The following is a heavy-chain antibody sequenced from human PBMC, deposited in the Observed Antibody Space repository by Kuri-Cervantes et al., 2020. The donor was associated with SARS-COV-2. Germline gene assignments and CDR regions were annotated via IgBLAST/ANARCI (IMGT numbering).Heavy chain of an antibody. J-gene: IGHJ4*02. CDR2: ISYDGSNK. V-gene: IGHV3-30*18. CDR3: AKEERTAFDY. CDR1: GFTFSSYG. Sequence: LSLTCAASGFTFSSYGMHWVRQAPGKGLEWVAVISYDGSNKYYADSVKGRFIISRDNSKNTLYLQMNSLRAEDTAVYYCAKEERTAFDYWGQGTLVTVSS.